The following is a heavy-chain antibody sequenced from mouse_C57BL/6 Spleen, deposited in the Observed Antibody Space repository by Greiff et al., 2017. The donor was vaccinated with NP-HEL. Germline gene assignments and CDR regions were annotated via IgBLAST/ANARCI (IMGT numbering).Heavy chain of an antibody. CDR2: INPNNGGT. Sequence: VQLQQSGPELVKPGASVKISCKASGYTFTDYYMNWVKQSHGKSLEWIGDINPNNGGTSYNQKFKGKATLTVDKSSSTAYMELRSLTSEDSAVYYCGAYDYDVSYWGQGTLVTVSA. CDR1: GYTFTDYY. D-gene: IGHD2-4*01. J-gene: IGHJ3*01. CDR3: GAYDYDVSY. V-gene: IGHV1-26*01.